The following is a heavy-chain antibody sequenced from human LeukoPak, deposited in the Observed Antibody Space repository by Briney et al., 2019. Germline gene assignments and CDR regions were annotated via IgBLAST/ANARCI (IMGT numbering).Heavy chain of an antibody. D-gene: IGHD3-10*01. CDR1: GGSFSGYY. CDR3: ARGGYGPGSHYRY. J-gene: IGHJ4*02. V-gene: IGHV4-34*01. CDR2: IDHTGSI. Sequence: SETLSLTCAVYGGSFSGYYWSRIRQPPGKGLEWIGEIDHTGSISYNPSLRSRVTISVDTFKNQFSLKLRSVTAADRAIYYCARGGYGPGSHYRYWGQGTLVTVSS.